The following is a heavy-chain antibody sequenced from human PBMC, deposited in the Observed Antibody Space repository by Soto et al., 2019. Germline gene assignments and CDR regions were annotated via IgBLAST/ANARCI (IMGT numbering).Heavy chain of an antibody. CDR3: ARDRRDYGDYGYYGMDV. J-gene: IGHJ6*02. Sequence: QVQLQESGPGLVKPSQTLSLTCTVSGGSISSGDYYWSWIRQPPGKGLEWIGYIYYSGSTYYNPSLKSRVTISVDTSKNQFSLKLSSVTAADTAVYYCARDRRDYGDYGYYGMDVWGQGTTVTVSS. CDR1: GGSISSGDYY. CDR2: IYYSGST. V-gene: IGHV4-30-4*01. D-gene: IGHD4-17*01.